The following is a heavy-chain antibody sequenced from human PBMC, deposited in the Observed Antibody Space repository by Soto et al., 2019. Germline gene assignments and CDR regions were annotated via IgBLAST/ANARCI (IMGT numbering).Heavy chain of an antibody. CDR2: IYPGDSDT. CDR1: GYSFTSYW. CDR3: ARSSYGPARTGKTLDY. D-gene: IGHD5-18*01. J-gene: IGHJ4*02. V-gene: IGHV5-51*01. Sequence: GESLKISCKGSGYSFTSYWIGWVRQMPGKGLEWMGIIYPGDSDTRYSPSFQGQVTISADKSISTAYLQWSGLKASDTAMYYCARSSYGPARTGKTLDYWGQGTLVTVSS.